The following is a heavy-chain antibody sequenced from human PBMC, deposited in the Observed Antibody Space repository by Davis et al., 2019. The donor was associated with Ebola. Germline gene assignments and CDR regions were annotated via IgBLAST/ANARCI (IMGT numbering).Heavy chain of an antibody. CDR3: AREHYGDPFDY. D-gene: IGHD4-17*01. Sequence: GESLKISCAASGFTFSSHAMHWVRQAPGKGLEWVAVISYDGSNKYYADSVKGRFTISRDNSKNTLYLQMNSLRAEDTAVYYCAREHYGDPFDYWGQGTLVTVSS. J-gene: IGHJ4*02. V-gene: IGHV3-30-3*01. CDR1: GFTFSSHA. CDR2: ISYDGSNK.